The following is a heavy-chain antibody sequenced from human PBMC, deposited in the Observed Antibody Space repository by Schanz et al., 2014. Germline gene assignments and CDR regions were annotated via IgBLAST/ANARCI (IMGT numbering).Heavy chain of an antibody. CDR1: GFNFSDYA. V-gene: IGHV3-23*04. CDR3: AKDGPGGSGSYSADGGMDV. D-gene: IGHD3-10*01. Sequence: EVHLVESGGGLVQPGGSLRLSCAASGFNFSDYAMCWVRQAPGKGLEWVSAISGGGGTTYYTDSVKGRFSISRDNAKSALYLQMNSLRAEDTAVYYCAKDGPGGSGSYSADGGMDVWGQGTTVTVSS. CDR2: ISGGGGTT. J-gene: IGHJ6*02.